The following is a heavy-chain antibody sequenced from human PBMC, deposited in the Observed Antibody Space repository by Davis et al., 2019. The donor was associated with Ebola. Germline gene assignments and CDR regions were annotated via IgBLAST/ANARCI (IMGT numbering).Heavy chain of an antibody. V-gene: IGHV3-73*01. D-gene: IGHD5-18*01. CDR1: GFTFSGSA. CDR3: TSSFVDTANGLRDY. J-gene: IGHJ4*02. CDR2: IRSKANSYAT. Sequence: GGSLRLPCAASGFTFSGSAMHWVRQASGKGLEWVGRIRSKANSYATAYAASVKGRFTISRDDSKNTAYLQMSSLKTEDTAVYYCTSSFVDTANGLRDYWGQGTLVTVSS.